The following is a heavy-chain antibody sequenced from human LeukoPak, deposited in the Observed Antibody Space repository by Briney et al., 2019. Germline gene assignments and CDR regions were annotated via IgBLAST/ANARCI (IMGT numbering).Heavy chain of an antibody. CDR1: GGSISSSSYY. Sequence: PSETLSLTCTVSGGSISSSSYYWGWIRQPPGKGLEWIGSIYYSGSTYYNPSLKSRVTISVDTSKNQFSLKLSSVTAADTAVYYCARWYYYDSSGSRSNNWFDPWGQGTLVTVSS. V-gene: IGHV4-39*01. D-gene: IGHD3-22*01. J-gene: IGHJ5*02. CDR3: ARWYYYDSSGSRSNNWFDP. CDR2: IYYSGST.